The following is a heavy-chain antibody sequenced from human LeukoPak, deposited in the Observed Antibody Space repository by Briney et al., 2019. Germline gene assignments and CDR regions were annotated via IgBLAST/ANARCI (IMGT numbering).Heavy chain of an antibody. CDR2: LSSTGTT. Sequence: PGGSLRLSCAASGISFSSFGMSWVRQTPEKGLEWVSTLSSTGTTFYAGSVKGRFTISRANSENTLYLQMNSLKAEDTGLYYCPQLSRGYWGQGAQVTVSS. V-gene: IGHV3-23*01. CDR1: GISFSSFG. CDR3: PQLSRGY. J-gene: IGHJ4*02. D-gene: IGHD2-15*01.